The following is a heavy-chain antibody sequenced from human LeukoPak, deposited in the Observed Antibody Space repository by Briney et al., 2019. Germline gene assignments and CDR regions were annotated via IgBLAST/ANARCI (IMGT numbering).Heavy chain of an antibody. CDR1: GGSISSSSYY. V-gene: IGHV4-39*07. CDR3: ARDGGVVPAAITSYNWFDP. J-gene: IGHJ5*02. Sequence: SETLSLTCTVSGGSISSSSYYWGWIRQPPGKGLEWIGSIYYSGSTYYNPSLKSRVTISVDTSKNQFSLKLSSVTAADTAVYYCARDGGVVPAAITSYNWFDPWGQGTLVTVSS. D-gene: IGHD2-2*02. CDR2: IYYSGST.